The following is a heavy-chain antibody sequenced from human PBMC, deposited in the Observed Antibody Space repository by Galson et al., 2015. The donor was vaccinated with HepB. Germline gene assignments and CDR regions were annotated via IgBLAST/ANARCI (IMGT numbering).Heavy chain of an antibody. CDR3: ARDPAMRAPLID. CDR1: GFTFSSYA. D-gene: IGHD2-2*01. CDR2: ISYDGSNK. Sequence: SLRLSCAASGFTFSSYAMHWVRQAPGKGLEWVAVISYDGSNKYYADSVKGRFTISRDNSKNTLYLQMNSLRAEDTAVYYCARDPAMRAPLIDWGQGTLVTVSS. J-gene: IGHJ4*02. V-gene: IGHV3-30-3*01.